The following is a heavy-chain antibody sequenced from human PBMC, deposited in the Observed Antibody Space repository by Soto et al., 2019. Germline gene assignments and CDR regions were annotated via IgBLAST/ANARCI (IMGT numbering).Heavy chain of an antibody. CDR2: IWYDGSNK. J-gene: IGHJ6*02. Sequence: VGSLRLSCAASGFTFSSYGMHWVRQAPGKGLEWVAVIWYDGSNKYYADSVKGRFTISRDNSKNTLYLQMNSLRAEDTAVYYCARDLEMATITFYYYYYYGMDVWGQGTTVTVSS. CDR3: ARDLEMATITFYYYYYYGMDV. D-gene: IGHD5-12*01. CDR1: GFTFSSYG. V-gene: IGHV3-33*01.